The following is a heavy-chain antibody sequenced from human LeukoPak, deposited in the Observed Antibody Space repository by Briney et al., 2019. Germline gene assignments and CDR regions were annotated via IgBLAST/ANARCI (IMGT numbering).Heavy chain of an antibody. CDR1: GGPISAYY. J-gene: IGHJ4*02. Sequence: PSETLSLTCTVTGGPISAYYWNWIRQAPGKGLERIGHTYSATTTYNPSLNSPVTISVDTSKNEFSLKLSSVTAADTAVYYCARRLRTYFDYWGQGSLVTVSS. V-gene: IGHV4-4*09. CDR2: TYSATT. CDR3: ARRLRTYFDY.